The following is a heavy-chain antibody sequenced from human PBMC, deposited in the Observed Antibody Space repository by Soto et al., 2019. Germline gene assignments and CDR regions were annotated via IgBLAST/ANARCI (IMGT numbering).Heavy chain of an antibody. CDR3: ARIKLVEFLFINVDVYDMDV. CDR1: GFTLSNYA. V-gene: IGHV3-48*02. CDR2: ISSDSRYI. J-gene: IGHJ6*02. D-gene: IGHD3-16*01. Sequence: EVQLVESGGGLVQPGGSLRLSCAASGFTLSNYAVNWVRQAPGKGLEWVSYISSDSRYIHYGDSVKGRFNISRHKARNSVYLQMASLRDEDTAVYYCARIKLVEFLFINVDVYDMDVWCQGTPVTVSS.